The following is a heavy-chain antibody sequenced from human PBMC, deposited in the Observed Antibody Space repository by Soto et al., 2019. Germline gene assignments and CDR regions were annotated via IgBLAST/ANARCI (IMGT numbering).Heavy chain of an antibody. D-gene: IGHD4-4*01. CDR3: LRPTTKSRFWNWFDP. Sequence: PGGSLRLSCTTSAFKINPYTMHWVRQAPGKGLEWISSISESRSSIYYADSVKGRFTISRDDAGNSLFLQMNNLEVGDTAIYYCLRPTTKSRFWNWFDPWGQGTPVTVSS. CDR1: AFKINPYT. V-gene: IGHV3-21*01. CDR2: ISESRSSI. J-gene: IGHJ5*01.